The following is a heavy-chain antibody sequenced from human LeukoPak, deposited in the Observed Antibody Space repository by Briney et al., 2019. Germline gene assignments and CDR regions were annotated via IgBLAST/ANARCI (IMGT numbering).Heavy chain of an antibody. CDR3: AKDFRDYGGNPEYLQH. V-gene: IGHV3-30*02. D-gene: IGHD4-23*01. CDR2: IRYDGSNK. Sequence: GGSLRLSCAASGFTFSSYGMHWVRQAPGKGLEWVAFIRYDGSNKYYAVSVKGRFTISRDNSKNTLNLQMNSLRAEDTAVYYCAKDFRDYGGNPEYLQHWGQGTLVSVSS. J-gene: IGHJ1*01. CDR1: GFTFSSYG.